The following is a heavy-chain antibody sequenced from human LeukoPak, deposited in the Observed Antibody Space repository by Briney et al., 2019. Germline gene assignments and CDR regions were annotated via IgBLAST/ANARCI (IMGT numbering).Heavy chain of an antibody. CDR2: IKRDGSEK. J-gene: IGHJ3*02. Sequence: GGSLRLSCAASGFTFSSYWMSWVRQAPGKGLEWVANIKRDGSEKYYVDSVKGRFTISRDNAENSLYLQMNSLRAEDTAVYYCARARDYGSGKANAFDIWGLGTMVTVSS. CDR1: GFTFSSYW. D-gene: IGHD3-10*01. CDR3: ARARDYGSGKANAFDI. V-gene: IGHV3-7*05.